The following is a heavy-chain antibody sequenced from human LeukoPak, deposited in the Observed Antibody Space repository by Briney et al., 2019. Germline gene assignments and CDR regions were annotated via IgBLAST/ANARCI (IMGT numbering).Heavy chain of an antibody. D-gene: IGHD6-13*01. V-gene: IGHV3-23*01. J-gene: IGHJ4*02. CDR2: ISGGGDFI. CDR3: ANSSWSLFDY. Sequence: GGSLNLSCAASELTFTSYAMSWVRQAPGRGLEWVSAISGGGDFIYYADSVKGRFTISRDNSKNTLYLQMNSLRAEDTAVYYCANSSWSLFDYWGQGTLVTVSS. CDR1: ELTFTSYA.